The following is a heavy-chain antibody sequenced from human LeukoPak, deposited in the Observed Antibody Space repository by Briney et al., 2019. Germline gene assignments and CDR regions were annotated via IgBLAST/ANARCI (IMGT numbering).Heavy chain of an antibody. CDR2: ISYDGSNK. V-gene: IGHV3-30*18. CDR1: GFTFSSYG. Sequence: AGGSLRLSCAASGFTFSSYGMHWVRQAPGKGLEWVAVISYDGSNKYYADSVKGRFTISRDDSKNTLYLQMNSLRAEDTAVYYCAKVGSPSRYYYMDVWGKGTTVTVSS. D-gene: IGHD6-13*01. J-gene: IGHJ6*03. CDR3: AKVGSPSRYYYMDV.